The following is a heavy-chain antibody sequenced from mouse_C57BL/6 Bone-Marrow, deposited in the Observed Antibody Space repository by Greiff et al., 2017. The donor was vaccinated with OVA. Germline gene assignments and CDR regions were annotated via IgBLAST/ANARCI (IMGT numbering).Heavy chain of an antibody. CDR2: IYPGSGST. CDR1: GYTFTSYW. D-gene: IGHD3-2*02. CDR3: ARDDSSGYGFDY. Sequence: VQLKQPGAELVKPGASVKMSCKASGYTFTSYWITWVKQRPGQGLEWIGDIYPGSGSTNYNEKFKSKATLTVDTSSSTAYMQLSSLTSEDSAVYYCARDDSSGYGFDYWGQGTTLTVSS. J-gene: IGHJ2*01. V-gene: IGHV1-55*01.